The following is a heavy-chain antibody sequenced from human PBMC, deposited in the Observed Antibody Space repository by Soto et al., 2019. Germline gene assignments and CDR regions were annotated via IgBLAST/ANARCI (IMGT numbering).Heavy chain of an antibody. V-gene: IGHV4-59*01. Sequence: QVQLQESGPGLVKPSETLSLTCTVSGGSISSYYWSWIRQPPGKGLEWIGYIYYSGSTNYNPSLKSRVTISVDTSKNQFSLKLSSVTAADTAVYYCAREWGYYGSGSASNYGMDVWGQGTTVTVSS. CDR1: GGSISSYY. J-gene: IGHJ6*02. CDR3: AREWGYYGSGSASNYGMDV. CDR2: IYYSGST. D-gene: IGHD3-10*01.